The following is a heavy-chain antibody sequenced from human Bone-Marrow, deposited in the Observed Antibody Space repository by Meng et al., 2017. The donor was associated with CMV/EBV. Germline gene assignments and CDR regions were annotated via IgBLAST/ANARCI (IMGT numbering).Heavy chain of an antibody. D-gene: IGHD6-6*01. CDR2: INPSGGST. Sequence: ASVKVSCKASGYTFTSYYMHWVRQAPGQGLEWMGIINPSGGSTSYAQKFQGRVTMTRDTSISTAYMELSRLRSDDTAVYYCARRIAAQHNWFDPWGQGTLVTVSS. V-gene: IGHV1-46*01. CDR3: ARRIAAQHNWFDP. J-gene: IGHJ5*02. CDR1: GYTFTSYY.